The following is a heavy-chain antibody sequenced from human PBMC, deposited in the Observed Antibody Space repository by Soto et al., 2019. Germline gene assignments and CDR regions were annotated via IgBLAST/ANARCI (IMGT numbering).Heavy chain of an antibody. D-gene: IGHD3-22*01. Sequence: SETLSLTCTVSGGSISSGGYYWSWIRQHPGKDLEWIGYIYYSESTYYNPSLKSRVTISVDTSTNQFSLKLSSVTAADTAVYYCARGSYYYDSSGCVIDYWGQGTLVTVSS. CDR2: IYYSEST. J-gene: IGHJ4*02. CDR3: ARGSYYYDSSGCVIDY. V-gene: IGHV4-31*03. CDR1: GGSISSGGYY.